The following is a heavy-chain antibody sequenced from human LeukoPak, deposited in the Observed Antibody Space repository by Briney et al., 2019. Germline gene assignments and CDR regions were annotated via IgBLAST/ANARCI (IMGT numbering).Heavy chain of an antibody. CDR2: IYHSGST. CDR3: ARRRYCGGVDD. J-gene: IGHJ4*02. V-gene: IGHV4-38-2*01. CDR1: GASISSGYY. Sequence: SETLSLTCAVSGASISSGYYWGCIRQPPGKGQEWIGSIYHSGSTYYNPTLKSRVTISVDTSKNQFSLKPRSVTAADTAFCASARRRYCGGVDDWGQGTLVTVSS. D-gene: IGHD2-21*01.